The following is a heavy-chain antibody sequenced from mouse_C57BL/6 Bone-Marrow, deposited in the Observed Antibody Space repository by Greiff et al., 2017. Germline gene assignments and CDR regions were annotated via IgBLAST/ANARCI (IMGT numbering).Heavy chain of an antibody. CDR3: AREKSSPLEWYFDV. D-gene: IGHD1-3*01. V-gene: IGHV1-72*01. CDR2: IDPNSGGT. J-gene: IGHJ1*03. CDR1: GYTFTSYW. Sequence: QVQLKESGAELVKPVASVKLSCKASGYTFTSYWMHWVKQRPGRGLEWIGRIDPNSGGTKYNEKFKSKATLTVDKPSSTAYMQLSSLTSEDSAVYYCAREKSSPLEWYFDVWGTGTTVTVSS.